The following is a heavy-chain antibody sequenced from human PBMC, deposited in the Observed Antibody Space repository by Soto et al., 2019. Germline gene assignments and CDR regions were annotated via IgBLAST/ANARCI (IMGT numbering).Heavy chain of an antibody. CDR2: LRGSGGST. CDR1: GFTFSSYA. V-gene: IGHV3-23*01. D-gene: IGHD3-22*01. CDR3: AIENWIYYDSSGYPYY. J-gene: IGHJ4*02. Sequence: PGGSLRLSCAASGFTFSSYAMSWVCQAPGKGLAWVSALRGSGGSTYYADSVRGRFTISRDNSKNTLYLQMNSLRDEDTAVYFCAIENWIYYDSSGYPYYWGQGTLGTVSS.